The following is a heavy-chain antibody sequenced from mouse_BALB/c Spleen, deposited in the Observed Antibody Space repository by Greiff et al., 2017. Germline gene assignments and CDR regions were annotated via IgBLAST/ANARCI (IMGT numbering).Heavy chain of an antibody. CDR1: GFTFSSYG. D-gene: IGHD2-4*01. Sequence: DVKLVASGGGLVQPGGSLKLSCAASGFTFSSYGMSWVRQTPDKRLELVATINSNGGSTYYPDSVKGRFTISRDNAKNTLYLQMSSLKSEDTAMYYCAREDYDDAMDYWGQGTSVTVSS. CDR3: AREDYDDAMDY. CDR2: INSNGGST. V-gene: IGHV5-6-3*01. J-gene: IGHJ4*01.